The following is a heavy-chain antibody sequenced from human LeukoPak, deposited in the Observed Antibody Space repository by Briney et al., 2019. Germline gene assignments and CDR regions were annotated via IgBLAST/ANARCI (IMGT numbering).Heavy chain of an antibody. Sequence: KTSETLSLTCTVSGGSISSGGYYWSWIRQHPGKGLEWIGYIYYSGSTYYNPSLKSRVTISVDTSKNQFSLKLSSVTAADTAVYYCAGGSGWLDAFDIWGQGTMVTVSS. D-gene: IGHD6-19*01. J-gene: IGHJ3*02. CDR2: IYYSGST. CDR1: GGSISSGGYY. V-gene: IGHV4-31*03. CDR3: AGGSGWLDAFDI.